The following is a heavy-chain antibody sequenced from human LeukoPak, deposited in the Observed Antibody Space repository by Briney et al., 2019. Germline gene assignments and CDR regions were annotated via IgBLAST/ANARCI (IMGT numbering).Heavy chain of an antibody. V-gene: IGHV3-48*03. D-gene: IGHD3-22*01. J-gene: IGHJ4*02. CDR2: ISSSGSTI. Sequence: GGSLRLSCAASGFTFSSYEMNWVRQAPGKGLEWASYISSSGSTIYYADSVKGRFTISRDNAKNSLYLQMNSLRAEDTAVYYCARDLTRITMIVVAGDAYFDYWGQGTLVTVSS. CDR3: ARDLTRITMIVVAGDAYFDY. CDR1: GFTFSSYE.